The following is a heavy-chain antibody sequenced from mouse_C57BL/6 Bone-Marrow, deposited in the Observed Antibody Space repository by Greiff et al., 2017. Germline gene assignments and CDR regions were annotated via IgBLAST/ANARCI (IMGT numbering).Heavy chain of an antibody. CDR3: ARENYSNYGWYFDV. CDR2: ISDGGSYT. CDR1: GFTFSSYA. D-gene: IGHD2-5*01. V-gene: IGHV5-4*01. J-gene: IGHJ1*03. Sequence: DVKLVESGGGLVKPGGSLKLSCAASGFTFSSYAMSWVRQTPEKRLAWVATISDGGSYTYYPDNVKGRFTISRDNAKNNLYLQMSHLKSEDTAMYYCARENYSNYGWYFDVWGTGTTVTVSS.